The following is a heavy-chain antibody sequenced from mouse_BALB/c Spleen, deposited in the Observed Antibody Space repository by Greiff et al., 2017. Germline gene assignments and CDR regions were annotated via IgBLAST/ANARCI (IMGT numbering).Heavy chain of an antibody. D-gene: IGHD1-1*01. CDR2: ISSGSSTI. CDR3: ARSSITTVVPRAY. Sequence: EVKLMESGGGLVQPGGSRKLSCAASGFTFSSFGMHWVRQAPEKGLEWVAYISSGSSTIYYADTVKGRFTISRDNPKNTLFLQMTSLRSEDTAMYYCARSSITTVVPRAYWGQGTLVTVSA. V-gene: IGHV5-17*02. J-gene: IGHJ3*01. CDR1: GFTFSSFG.